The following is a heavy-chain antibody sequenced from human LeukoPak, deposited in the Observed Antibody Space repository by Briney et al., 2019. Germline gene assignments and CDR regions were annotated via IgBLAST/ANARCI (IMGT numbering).Heavy chain of an antibody. D-gene: IGHD5-18*01. J-gene: IGHJ4*02. CDR3: ARDGYSYGYAAFDY. V-gene: IGHV3-23*01. CDR1: GFTFSSFA. Sequence: PGGSLRLSCAASGFTFSSFAMSWVRQAPGKGLEWVPTISGSGGGTYYADSVKGRFTISRDNSKNTLYLQMNSLRAEDTAVYYCARDGYSYGYAAFDYWGQGTLVTVSS. CDR2: ISGSGGGT.